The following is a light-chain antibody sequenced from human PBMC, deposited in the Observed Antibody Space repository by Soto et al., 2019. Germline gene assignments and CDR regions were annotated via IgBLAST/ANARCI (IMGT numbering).Light chain of an antibody. V-gene: IGLV8-61*01. Sequence: QTVVTQEPAFSVSPGGTVTRPCGLNSDAVSTNYFPTWYQQTPGQPPRTLIYSTSTRASGVPARFSGSILGNKAALTITGAQADDDCDYYCVLYMGSGHWVFGGGTKLTVL. J-gene: IGLJ3*02. CDR3: VLYMGSGHWV. CDR1: SDAVSTNYF. CDR2: STS.